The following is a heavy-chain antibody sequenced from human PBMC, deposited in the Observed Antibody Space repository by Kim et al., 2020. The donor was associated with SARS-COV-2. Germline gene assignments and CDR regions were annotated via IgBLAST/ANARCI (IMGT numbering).Heavy chain of an antibody. J-gene: IGHJ5*02. CDR2: IYHSGST. CDR1: GYSISSGYY. CDR3: ARDSQTGPALWFGESGKFDP. Sequence: SETLSLTCTVSGYSISSGYYWGWIRQPPGKGLEWIGSIYHSGSTYYNPSLKSRVTISVDTSKNQFSLKLSSVTAADTAVYYCARDSQTGPALWFGESGKFDPWGQGTLVTVSS. D-gene: IGHD3-10*01. V-gene: IGHV4-38-2*02.